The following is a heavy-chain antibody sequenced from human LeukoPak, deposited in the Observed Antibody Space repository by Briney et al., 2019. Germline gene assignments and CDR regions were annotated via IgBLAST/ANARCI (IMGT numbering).Heavy chain of an antibody. D-gene: IGHD3-22*01. V-gene: IGHV4-39*01. CDR2: IYYSGST. CDR3: ARQTYDSSGSPYFDY. J-gene: IGHJ4*02. CDR1: GGSISSSSYY. Sequence: SETPSLTCTVSGGSISSSSYYWGWIRQPPGKGLEWIGSIYYSGSTYYNPSLKSRVTISVDTSKNQFSLKLSSVTAADTAVYYCARQTYDSSGSPYFDYWGQGTLVTASS.